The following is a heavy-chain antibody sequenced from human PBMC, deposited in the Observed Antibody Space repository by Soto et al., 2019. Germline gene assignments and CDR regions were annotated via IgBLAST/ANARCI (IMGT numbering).Heavy chain of an antibody. Sequence: GGSLRLSCAASGFTFSSYSMNWVRQAPGKGLEWVSYISSSSSTIYYADSVKGRFTISRDNAKNSLYLQMNSLRAEDTAVYYCARVRYCSSTSCYYYYYYMDVWGKGTTVTVSS. CDR2: ISSSSSTI. CDR1: GFTFSSYS. D-gene: IGHD2-2*01. CDR3: ARVRYCSSTSCYYYYYYMDV. J-gene: IGHJ6*03. V-gene: IGHV3-48*01.